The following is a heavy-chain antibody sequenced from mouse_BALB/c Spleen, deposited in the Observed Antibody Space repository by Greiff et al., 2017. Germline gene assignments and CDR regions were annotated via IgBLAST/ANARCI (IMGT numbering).Heavy chain of an antibody. CDR3: ARWDEDYAMDY. J-gene: IGHJ4*01. D-gene: IGHD4-1*01. Sequence: EVQGVESGPGLVKPSQSLSLTCTVTGYSITSDYAWNWIRQFPGNKLEWMGYISYSGSTSYNPSLKSRISITRDTSKNQFFLQLNSVTTEDTATYYCARWDEDYAMDYWGQGTSVTVSS. V-gene: IGHV3-2*02. CDR1: GYSITSDYA. CDR2: ISYSGST.